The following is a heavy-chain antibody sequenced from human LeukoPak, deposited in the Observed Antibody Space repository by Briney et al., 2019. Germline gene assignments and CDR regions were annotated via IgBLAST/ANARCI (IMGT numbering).Heavy chain of an antibody. CDR1: GFAFSSYA. CDR3: AKVINDHYPHGFDI. CDR2: ITNTGRTI. Sequence: VGSLRLSCAASGFAFSSYAMNWVRQAPGKGLEWVAYITNTGRTIYYADSLKGRFTISRDNAKNSLSLQMDSLRAEDTALYYCAKVINDHYPHGFDIWGQGTMVTVSS. V-gene: IGHV3-48*03. J-gene: IGHJ3*02. D-gene: IGHD1-1*01.